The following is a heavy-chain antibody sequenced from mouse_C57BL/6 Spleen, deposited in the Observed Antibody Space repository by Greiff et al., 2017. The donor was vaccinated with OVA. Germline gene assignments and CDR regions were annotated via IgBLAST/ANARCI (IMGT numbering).Heavy chain of an antibody. CDR1: GYTFTDYY. V-gene: IGHV1-26*01. Sequence: EVQLQQSGPELVKPGASVKISCKASGYTFTDYYMNWVKQSHGKSLEWIGDINPNNGGTSYNQKFKGKATLTVDKSSSTAYMELRSLTSEDSAVYYCASKGAYSNWYFDVWGTGTTVTVSS. J-gene: IGHJ1*03. CDR3: ASKGAYSNWYFDV. CDR2: INPNNGGT. D-gene: IGHD2-5*01.